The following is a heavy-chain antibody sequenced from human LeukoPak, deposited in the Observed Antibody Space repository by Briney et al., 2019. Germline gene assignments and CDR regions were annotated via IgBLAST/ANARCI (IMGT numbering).Heavy chain of an antibody. CDR1: GFTFSSYA. CDR2: ITGSGGST. Sequence: GGSLTLSCSGSGFTFSSYAMSWVPPAPGKGREGVSTITGSGGSTYYADSVTGRFTSSRDNAKNILYLQMSSPRAEATAVYCWAHLARWLQWEGDYWGQGTLVTVSS. CDR3: AHLARWLQWEGDY. D-gene: IGHD5-12*01. V-gene: IGHV3-23*01. J-gene: IGHJ4*02.